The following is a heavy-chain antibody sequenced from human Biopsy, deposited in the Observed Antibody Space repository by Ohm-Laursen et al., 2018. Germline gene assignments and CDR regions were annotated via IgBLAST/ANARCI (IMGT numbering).Heavy chain of an antibody. CDR2: INHSGRT. CDR1: GESFNGYY. D-gene: IGHD3-22*01. CDR3: VRGVDYYDPYHYYALDV. J-gene: IGHJ6*02. Sequence: TLSLTCAVYGESFNGYYWSWIRQTPGKGLEWIGEINHSGRTNYNPSLKSRVTISVDTSKNQFSLKVRSVTAADTVVYYCVRGVDYYDPYHYYALDVWGQGTTATVSS. V-gene: IGHV4-34*01.